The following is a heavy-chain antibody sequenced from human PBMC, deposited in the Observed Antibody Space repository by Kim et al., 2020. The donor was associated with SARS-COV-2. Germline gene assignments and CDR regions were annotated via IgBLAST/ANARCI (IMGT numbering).Heavy chain of an antibody. CDR1: GFTFSNAW. D-gene: IGHD3-10*01. CDR2: IKSNTDGGTT. V-gene: IGHV3-15*01. J-gene: IGHJ4*02. CDR3: TAYLTMV. Sequence: GGSLRLSCVASGFTFSNAWMSWVRQAPGKGLEWVGRIKSNTDGGTTDYAAPVKGRFTISRDDSKNTLYLQMNSLKTEDTAVYYCTAYLTMVGGQGTLVTVSS.